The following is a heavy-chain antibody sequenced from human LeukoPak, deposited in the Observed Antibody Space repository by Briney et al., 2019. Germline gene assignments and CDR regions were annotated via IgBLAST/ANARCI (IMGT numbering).Heavy chain of an antibody. D-gene: IGHD4-23*01. CDR2: IYYSGST. CDR1: GGSISSSSYY. V-gene: IGHV4-39*01. J-gene: IGHJ6*03. CDR3: ARLHYGGNYGFYYYYMDV. Sequence: MPSETLSLTCTVSGGSISSSSYYWGWIRQPPGKGLEWIGSIYYSGSTYYNPSLKSRVTISVDTSKNQVSLKLSSVTAADTAVYYCARLHYGGNYGFYYYYMDVWGKGTTVTISS.